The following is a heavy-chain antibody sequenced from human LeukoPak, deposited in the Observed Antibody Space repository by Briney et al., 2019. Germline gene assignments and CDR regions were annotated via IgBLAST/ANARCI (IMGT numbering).Heavy chain of an antibody. CDR2: IKSKIDGGTI. CDR3: TTRRQDGW. J-gene: IGHJ4*02. D-gene: IGHD2-15*01. V-gene: IGHV3-15*01. Sequence: GGALRLSCVASGFTFSDAWMSWVRQAPGKGLEWVGRIKSKIDGGTIDYAAPVKGRFTISRDDSRNTLYLQMNSLKTEDTAVYYCTTRRQDGWWGQGTLVTVSS. CDR1: GFTFSDAW.